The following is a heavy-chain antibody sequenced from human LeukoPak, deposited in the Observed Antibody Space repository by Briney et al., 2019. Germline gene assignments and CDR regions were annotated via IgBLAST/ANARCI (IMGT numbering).Heavy chain of an antibody. CDR2: INPSGGST. CDR1: GXXFXXYY. J-gene: IGHJ3*02. D-gene: IGHD3-3*02. CDR3: ARSHFWSAYAFDI. V-gene: IGHV1-46*01. Sequence: KXXCKASGXXFXXYYXHWVRQAPXQGLEXMGIINPSGGSTSYAQKFQGRVTMTRDTSTSTVYMELSSLRSEDTAVYYCARSHFWSAYAFDIWGQGTMVTVSS.